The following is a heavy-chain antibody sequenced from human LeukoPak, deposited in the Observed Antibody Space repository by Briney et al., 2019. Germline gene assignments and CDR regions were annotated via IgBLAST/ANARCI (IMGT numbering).Heavy chain of an antibody. CDR3: ARVPGGALNWFDP. V-gene: IGHV4-39*01. Sequence: SETLSLTCTVSGGSISSISYYWGWIRQPPGKGLEWIGTIYYSGSTYYNPSLKSRVTISVYTSKNQFSLKLSSVTAADTAVYYCARVPGGALNWFDPWGQGTLVTVSS. CDR2: IYYSGST. J-gene: IGHJ5*02. D-gene: IGHD2-2*01. CDR1: GGSISSISYY.